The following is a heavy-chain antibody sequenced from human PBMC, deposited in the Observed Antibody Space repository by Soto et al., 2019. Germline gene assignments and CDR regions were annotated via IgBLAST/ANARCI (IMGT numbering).Heavy chain of an antibody. CDR3: AHRLKTVTEPTFDP. Sequence: QITLKESGPTLVKPTQTLTLTCTFSGFSLSTSGVGVGWIRQPPGKALEWLELIYWDDDKRYSPSLKSRLTISKDTSKNQVVLTITNMDPVDTVTYYCAHRLKTVTEPTFDPCGQGTLVTVSS. D-gene: IGHD4-17*01. J-gene: IGHJ5*02. CDR2: IYWDDDK. CDR1: GFSLSTSGVG. V-gene: IGHV2-5*02.